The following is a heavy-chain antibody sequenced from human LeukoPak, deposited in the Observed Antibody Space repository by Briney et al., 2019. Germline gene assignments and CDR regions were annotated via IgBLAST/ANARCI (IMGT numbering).Heavy chain of an antibody. J-gene: IGHJ5*02. CDR2: IIPILGIA. Sequence: EASVKVSCKASGGTFSSYAISWVRQAPGQGLEWMGRIIPILGIANYAQKFQGRVTITADKSTSTAYMELSSLRSEDTAVYYCARDRDIVVVPAAFSWFDPWGQGTLVTVSS. D-gene: IGHD2-2*01. CDR1: GGTFSSYA. V-gene: IGHV1-69*04. CDR3: ARDRDIVVVPAAFSWFDP.